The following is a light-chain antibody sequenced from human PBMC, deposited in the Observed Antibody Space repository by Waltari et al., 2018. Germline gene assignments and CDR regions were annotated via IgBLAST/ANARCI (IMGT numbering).Light chain of an antibody. J-gene: IGKJ1*01. CDR2: DAS. CDR3: QQYGDWPWT. CDR1: QSISSN. Sequence: EIVMTQSPATVSVSPGNRVTLSCRASQSISSNLAWYHQRPGQAPRLLIHDASTRATDTPVRISGSRSGTDFSLTISSLQSEDLAVYYCQQYGDWPWTFGQGTKVE. V-gene: IGKV3-15*01.